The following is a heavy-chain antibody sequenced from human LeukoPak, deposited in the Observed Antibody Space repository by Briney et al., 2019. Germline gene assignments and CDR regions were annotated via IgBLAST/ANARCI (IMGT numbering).Heavy chain of an antibody. Sequence: PSETLSPTCAVYGGSFSVYYWSWVRQPPGKGLEWIGEINPSGSTNYNPSLKSRVTISVDTSNNQFALRLTSVTAADTAVYYCARDFGGAYYKGWFAPWGQGTLVTVSS. CDR3: ARDFGGAYYKGWFAP. V-gene: IGHV4-34*01. CDR1: GGSFSVYY. J-gene: IGHJ5*02. CDR2: INPSGST. D-gene: IGHD3-3*01.